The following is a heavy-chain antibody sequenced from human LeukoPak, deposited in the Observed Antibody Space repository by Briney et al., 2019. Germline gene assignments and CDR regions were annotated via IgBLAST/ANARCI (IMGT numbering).Heavy chain of an antibody. D-gene: IGHD3-22*01. Sequence: SVTVSFKASGYTFTVYYMHWVRQAPGQGREWMGWINPNSGGTNYAQKFQGRVTMTRDTSRSTAYMDLSRLKSDDTAVYYCASGGYHYDSSGYYRFDHWGQGTLVTVSS. V-gene: IGHV1-2*02. CDR2: INPNSGGT. J-gene: IGHJ4*02. CDR1: GYTFTVYY. CDR3: ASGGYHYDSSGYYRFDH.